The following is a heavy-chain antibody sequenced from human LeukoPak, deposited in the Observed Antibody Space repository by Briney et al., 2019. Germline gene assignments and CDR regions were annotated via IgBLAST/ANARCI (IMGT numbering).Heavy chain of an antibody. CDR3: ARENLNYYGSGSYLH. V-gene: IGHV1-2*02. J-gene: IGHJ4*02. D-gene: IGHD3-10*01. CDR1: GYPFSGYY. Sequence: ASVQVSCKASGYPFSGYYIHWVRQGPGQGLEWLGWINPESGATKYAQRFEGRVTLTRDTSVTTVHMELSGLRYDDSAVYYCARENLNYYGSGSYLHWGQGSQVTVSS. CDR2: INPESGAT.